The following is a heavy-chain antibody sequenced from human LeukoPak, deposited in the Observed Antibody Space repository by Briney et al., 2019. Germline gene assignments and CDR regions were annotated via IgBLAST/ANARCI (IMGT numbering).Heavy chain of an antibody. V-gene: IGHV1-2*02. D-gene: IGHD5-12*01. J-gene: IGHJ4*02. Sequence: ASVKVSCKASGYTFTGYYMHWVRQAPGQGLEWMGWINPNSGATNNAQKFQGRATVSRVTSISTAYMELSELRSDDTAVYYCARSGITTIPNFDYWGQGTLVTVSS. CDR2: INPNSGAT. CDR1: GYTFTGYY. CDR3: ARSGITTIPNFDY.